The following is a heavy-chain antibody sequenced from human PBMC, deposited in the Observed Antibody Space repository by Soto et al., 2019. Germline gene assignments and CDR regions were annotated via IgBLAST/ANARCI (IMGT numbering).Heavy chain of an antibody. CDR3: ARDFGSSWDYYYYGMDV. CDR1: GGSISSGGYY. V-gene: IGHV4-31*03. D-gene: IGHD6-13*01. J-gene: IGHJ6*02. Sequence: SETLSLTCTVSGGSISSGGYYWSGIRQHPGKGLEWIGYIYYSGSTYYNPSLKSRVTISVDTSKNQFSLKLSSVTAADTAVYYCARDFGSSWDYYYYGMDVWGQGTTVTVSS. CDR2: IYYSGST.